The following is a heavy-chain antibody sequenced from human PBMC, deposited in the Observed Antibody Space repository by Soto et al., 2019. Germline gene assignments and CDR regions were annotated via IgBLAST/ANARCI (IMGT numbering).Heavy chain of an antibody. CDR3: ARDLKTIGTSSASLYRQTYGMDG. Sequence: QVQLVESGGGVVQPGRSLRLSCAASGFTFSSYGMHWVRQAPGKGLEWVAVIWYDGSNKYYADSVKGRFTISRDNSKNTLYLQMNSLRAEDTAVYYCARDLKTIGTSSASLYRQTYGMDGWGQGTTVTGSS. D-gene: IGHD6-6*01. CDR2: IWYDGSNK. CDR1: GFTFSSYG. J-gene: IGHJ6*02. V-gene: IGHV3-33*01.